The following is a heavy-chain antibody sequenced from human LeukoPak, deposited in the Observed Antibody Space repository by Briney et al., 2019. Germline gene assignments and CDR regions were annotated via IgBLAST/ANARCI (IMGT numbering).Heavy chain of an antibody. V-gene: IGHV3-15*01. Sequence: GGSLRLSCAASGFTFSNAWMSWVRQAPGKGLEWVGRIKSKADGGTTDYAAPVKGRFTISRDDSKNTLYPQMNSLKTEDTAVYYCSTDRRDWNPRDWGQGTLVTVSS. J-gene: IGHJ4*02. CDR3: STDRRDWNPRD. CDR1: GFTFSNAW. CDR2: IKSKADGGTT. D-gene: IGHD1-1*01.